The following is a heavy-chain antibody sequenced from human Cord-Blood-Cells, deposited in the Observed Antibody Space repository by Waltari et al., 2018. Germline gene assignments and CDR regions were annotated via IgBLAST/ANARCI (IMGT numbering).Heavy chain of an antibody. CDR3: ARPSKGYSSSSYFDY. CDR1: GYTFTSYA. D-gene: IGHD6-6*01. CDR2: INAGNGNT. V-gene: IGHV1-3*01. J-gene: IGHJ4*02. Sequence: QVQLVQSGAEVKKPGASVKVSCKASGYTFTSYAMHWLRQAPGQRLEWMGWINAGNGNTKYSQKFQGRVTITRDTSASTAYMELSSLRSEDTAVYYCARPSKGYSSSSYFDYWGQGTLVTVSS.